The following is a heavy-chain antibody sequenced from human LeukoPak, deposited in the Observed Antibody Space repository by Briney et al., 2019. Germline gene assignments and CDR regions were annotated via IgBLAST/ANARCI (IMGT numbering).Heavy chain of an antibody. CDR1: GYTFTGYY. CDR2: INPNSGGT. V-gene: IGHV1-2*02. Sequence: ASVKVSCKASGYTFTGYYMHWVRQAPGQGLEWMGWINPNSGGTNYAQKFQGRVTMTRDTSISTAYMELSRLRSDDTAVYYCARQTGIVGATRHSQHWGQGTLVTVSS. J-gene: IGHJ1*01. D-gene: IGHD1-26*01. CDR3: ARQTGIVGATRHSQH.